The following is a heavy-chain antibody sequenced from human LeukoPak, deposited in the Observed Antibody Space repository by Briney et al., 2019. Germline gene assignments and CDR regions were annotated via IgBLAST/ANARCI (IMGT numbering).Heavy chain of an antibody. CDR3: ARALKYSNYVSAIKHYFDY. V-gene: IGHV4-34*01. J-gene: IGHJ4*02. CDR1: GGSFSGYY. Sequence: PSETLSLTCAVYGGSFSGYYWSWIRQPPGKGLEWIGEINHSGSTNYNPSLKSRVTISVDMSKNQFSLKLSSVTAADTAVYYCARALKYSNYVSAIKHYFDYWGQGTLVTVSS. D-gene: IGHD4-11*01. CDR2: INHSGST.